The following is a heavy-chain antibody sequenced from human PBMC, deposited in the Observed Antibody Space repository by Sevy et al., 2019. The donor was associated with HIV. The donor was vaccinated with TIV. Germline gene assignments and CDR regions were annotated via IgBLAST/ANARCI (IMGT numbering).Heavy chain of an antibody. CDR2: IYYSGST. CDR3: ARLFDDSSGPPSDY. J-gene: IGHJ4*02. Sequence: SETLSITCTVSGDSISSSNFYWGWIRQPPGKGLEWIGSIYYSGSTYYNPSLKSRVTISVDTSKDQFPLKLRSVTAADTAVYYCARLFDDSSGPPSDYWGQGTLVTVSS. V-gene: IGHV4-39*01. CDR1: GDSISSSNFY. D-gene: IGHD3-22*01.